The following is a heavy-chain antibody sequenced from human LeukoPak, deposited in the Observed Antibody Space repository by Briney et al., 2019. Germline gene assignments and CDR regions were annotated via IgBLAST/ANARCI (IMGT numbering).Heavy chain of an antibody. D-gene: IGHD4-17*01. CDR3: AGGSGAYYT. CDR1: GFTFSSYG. CDR2: ISYDGSNK. V-gene: IGHV3-30*03. J-gene: IGHJ5*02. Sequence: PGRSLRLSCAASGFTFSSYGMHWVRQAPGKGLEWVAVISYDGSNKYYADSVKSRFTISRDNSKNTLYLQMNSLRVDDTAVYSCAGGSGAYYTWGQGTLVTVSS.